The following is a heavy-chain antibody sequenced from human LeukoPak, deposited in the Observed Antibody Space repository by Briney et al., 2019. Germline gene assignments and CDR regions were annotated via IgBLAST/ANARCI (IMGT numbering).Heavy chain of an antibody. D-gene: IGHD4-11*01. J-gene: IGHJ6*03. Sequence: GGSLRLSCAASGFTFDDYGMSWVRQAPGKGLEWVSGINWNGGSTVYADSVKGRFTISRDSAKNSLYLQMNSLRAEDTALYYCASGTVTPRGWSRYYYYMDVWGKGTTVTVSS. V-gene: IGHV3-20*04. CDR3: ASGTVTPRGWSRYYYYMDV. CDR2: INWNGGST. CDR1: GFTFDDYG.